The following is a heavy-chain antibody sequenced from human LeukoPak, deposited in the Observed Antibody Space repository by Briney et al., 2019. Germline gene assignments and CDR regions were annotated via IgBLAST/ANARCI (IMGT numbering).Heavy chain of an antibody. CDR1: GFTFSSYA. Sequence: GGSLRLSCAASGFTFSSYAMSWVRQAPGKGLEWVSAISGSGDSTYYADSVKGRFTISRDNSKNSLYLQMNSLRAEDTAVYYCARGLGSSSWYDWFDPWGQGTLVTVSS. J-gene: IGHJ5*02. D-gene: IGHD6-13*01. CDR2: ISGSGDST. CDR3: ARGLGSSSWYDWFDP. V-gene: IGHV3-23*01.